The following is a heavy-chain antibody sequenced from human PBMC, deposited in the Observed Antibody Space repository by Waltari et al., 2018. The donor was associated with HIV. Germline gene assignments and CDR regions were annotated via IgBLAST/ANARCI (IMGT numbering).Heavy chain of an antibody. CDR1: GFDFRRYW. CDR3: ARDGGEY. Sequence: DVQLVESGGGAVRPGGSLRLSCVGSGFDFRRYWMTWVRQSPGKGRAGVANIKEDGTEKYYAESVKGRFIISRDNAENSVWLEMRSLRDDDAGIYYCARDGGEYWGQGSRVIVSS. CDR2: IKEDGTEK. D-gene: IGHD3-10*01. J-gene: IGHJ4*02. V-gene: IGHV3-7*01.